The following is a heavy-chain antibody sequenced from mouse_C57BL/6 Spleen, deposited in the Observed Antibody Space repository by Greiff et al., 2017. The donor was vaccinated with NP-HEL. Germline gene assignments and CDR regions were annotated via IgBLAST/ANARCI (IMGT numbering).Heavy chain of an antibody. V-gene: IGHV1-75*01. J-gene: IGHJ4*01. D-gene: IGHD1-1*01. CDR2: IFPGSGST. CDR3: ARPVTTVVEGDYYAMDY. CDR1: GYTFTDYY. Sequence: QVQLQQSGPELVKPGASVKISCKASGYTFTDYYINWVKQRPGQGLEWIGWIFPGSGSTYYNEKFKGKATLTVDKSSSTAYMLLSSLTSEDSAVYFCARPVTTVVEGDYYAMDYWGQGTSVTVSS.